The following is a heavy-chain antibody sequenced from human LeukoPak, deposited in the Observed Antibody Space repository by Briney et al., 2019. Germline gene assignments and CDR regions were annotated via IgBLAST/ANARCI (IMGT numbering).Heavy chain of an antibody. Sequence: EASVKVSCKVSGYNLTELSMHWVRQAPGKGLEWMGGFDPEDGETTYAQKFQGRVTMTEDTSIDTAYMDLSSLRSEDTAVYYCATRQSYMGIWFGYDGVLAGMDVWGQGTTVTVSS. J-gene: IGHJ6*02. CDR3: ATRQSYMGIWFGYDGVLAGMDV. CDR2: FDPEDGET. CDR1: GYNLTELS. D-gene: IGHD3-10*01. V-gene: IGHV1-24*01.